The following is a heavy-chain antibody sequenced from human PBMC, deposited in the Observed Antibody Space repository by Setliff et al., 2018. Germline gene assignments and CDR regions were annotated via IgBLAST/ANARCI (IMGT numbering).Heavy chain of an antibody. V-gene: IGHV4-61*09. J-gene: IGHJ4*02. CDR3: ARYTPKLPELGIYGWFDY. D-gene: IGHD7-27*01. CDR1: GGSVGSDYNY. CDR2: IYTSWST. Sequence: SETLSLTCTVSGGSVGSDYNYWSWIRQPAGKGLEWIGQIYTSWSTNYNPSLQSRVTISLDASKNQFSLKLTSVTAADTAAYYCARYTPKLPELGIYGWFDYWGQGTPVTVSS.